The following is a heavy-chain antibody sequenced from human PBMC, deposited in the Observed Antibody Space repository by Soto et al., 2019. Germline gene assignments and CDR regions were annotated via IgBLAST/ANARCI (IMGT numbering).Heavy chain of an antibody. J-gene: IGHJ5*02. V-gene: IGHV4-59*12. CDR3: ARGRPRYCSSTSCYEAVNWFDP. CDR1: GGSISSYY. D-gene: IGHD2-2*01. CDR2: INHSGST. Sequence: PSETLSLTCTVSGGSISSYYWSWIRQPPGKGLEWIGYINHSGSTNYNPSLKSRVTISVDTSKNQFSLKLSSVTAADTAVYYCARGRPRYCSSTSCYEAVNWFDPWGQGTLVTVSS.